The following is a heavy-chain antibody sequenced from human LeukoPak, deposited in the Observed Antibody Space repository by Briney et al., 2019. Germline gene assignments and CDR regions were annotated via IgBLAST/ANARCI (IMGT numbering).Heavy chain of an antibody. Sequence: SETLSLTCTVSGGSISSGSYYWSWIRQPAGKGLEWIGRIYTSGSTNYNPSLKSRVTISVDTSKNQFSLKLSSVTAADTAVYYCARARDQPMGNWFDPWGQGTLVTVSS. V-gene: IGHV4-61*02. CDR3: ARARDQPMGNWFDP. CDR2: IYTSGST. D-gene: IGHD2-2*01. J-gene: IGHJ5*02. CDR1: GGSISSGSYY.